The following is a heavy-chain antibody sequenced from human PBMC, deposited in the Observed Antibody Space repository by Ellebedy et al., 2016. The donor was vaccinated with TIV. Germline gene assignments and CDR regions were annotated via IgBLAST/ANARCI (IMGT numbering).Heavy chain of an antibody. J-gene: IGHJ4*02. V-gene: IGHV3-13*01. D-gene: IGHD2-2*01. Sequence: GGSLRLXXAASGFTFSSYDMHWVRQATGKGLEWVSAIGTAGDTYYPGSVKGRFTISRENAKNSLYLQMNSLRAGDTAVYYCARGQLLSPHFDYWGQGTLVTVSS. CDR3: ARGQLLSPHFDY. CDR1: GFTFSSYD. CDR2: IGTAGDT.